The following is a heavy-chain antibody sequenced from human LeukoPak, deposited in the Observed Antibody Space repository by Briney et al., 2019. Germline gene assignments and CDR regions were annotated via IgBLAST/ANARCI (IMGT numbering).Heavy chain of an antibody. CDR3: ARVALTAAGTMWANSHFDY. D-gene: IGHD6-13*01. CDR1: VYTLTGYY. V-gene: IGHV1-2*02. J-gene: IGHJ4*02. Sequence: ASVKVSCKASVYTLTGYYMHWVRQAPGQGLEWMGWINPNSGGTNYAQKFQGRVTMTRDTSISTAYMELSRLRSDDTAVYYCARVALTAAGTMWANSHFDYWGQGTLVTVSS. CDR2: INPNSGGT.